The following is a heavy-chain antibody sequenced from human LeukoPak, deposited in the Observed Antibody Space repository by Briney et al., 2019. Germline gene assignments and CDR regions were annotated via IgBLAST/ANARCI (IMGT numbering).Heavy chain of an antibody. CDR1: GFTFSSYA. D-gene: IGHD6-19*01. V-gene: IGHV3-23*01. CDR3: AKDGPIAVAGPLGDY. J-gene: IGHJ4*02. CDR2: ISGSGGST. Sequence: GGSLRLSCAASGFTFSSYAMSWVRQAPGKGLEWVSAISGSGGSTYYADSVKGRLTISRDNSKNTLYLQMNSLRAEDTAVYYCAKDGPIAVAGPLGDYWGQGTLVTVSS.